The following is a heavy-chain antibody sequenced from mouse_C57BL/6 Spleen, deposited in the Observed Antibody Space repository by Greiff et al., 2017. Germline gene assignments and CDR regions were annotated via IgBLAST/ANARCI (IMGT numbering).Heavy chain of an antibody. D-gene: IGHD2-4*01. V-gene: IGHV5-4*03. CDR3: ARALYDSYYFDY. CDR1: GFTFSSYA. CDR2: ISDGGSYT. J-gene: IGHJ2*01. Sequence: DVKLVESGGGLVKPGGSLKLSCAASGFTFSSYAMSWVRQTPEKRLEWVATISDGGSYTYYPDNVKGRFTISRDNAKNNLYLQMSHLKSEDTAMYYCARALYDSYYFDYWGQGTTLTVSS.